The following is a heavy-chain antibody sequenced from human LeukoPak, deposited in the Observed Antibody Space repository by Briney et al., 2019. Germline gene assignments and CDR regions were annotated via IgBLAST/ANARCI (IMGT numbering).Heavy chain of an antibody. CDR3: ARDAPGTRGSGRYHDY. CDR2: ISSSSSYI. V-gene: IGHV3-21*01. CDR1: GFTFSSYS. Sequence: GGSLRLSCAASGFTFSSYSMNWVRQAPVKGLEWVSSISSSSSYIYYADSVKGRFTISRDNAKNSLYLQMNSLRAEDTAVYYCARDAPGTRGSGRYHDYWGQGTLVTVSS. J-gene: IGHJ4*02. D-gene: IGHD6-19*01.